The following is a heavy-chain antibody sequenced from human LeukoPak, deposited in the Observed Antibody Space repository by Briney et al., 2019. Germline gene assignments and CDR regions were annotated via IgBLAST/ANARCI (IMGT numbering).Heavy chain of an antibody. D-gene: IGHD2-15*01. J-gene: IGHJ4*02. CDR1: GFTFSSYG. V-gene: IGHV3-33*06. CDR2: IWYDGSNK. CDR3: AKPNTGYCSGGSCKRAYYFDY. Sequence: PGGSLRLSCAASGFTFSSYGMHWVRQAPGKGLEWVAGIWYDGSNKYYADSVKGRFTISRDNSKNTLYLQMSSLRAADTAVYYCAKPNTGYCSGGSCKRAYYFDYWGQGTLVSVSS.